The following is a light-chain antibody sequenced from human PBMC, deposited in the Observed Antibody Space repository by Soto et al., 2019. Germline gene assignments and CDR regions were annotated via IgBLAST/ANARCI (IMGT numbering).Light chain of an antibody. Sequence: QSVLTQPPSVSGAPGQRVTISCTGSSSNIGAGYDVHWYQQLPGTAPKLIIYGNSNRPSGVPDRFSGSKSGTSASLAITGLQAEDEDDYSCQSYDSSLSALFGGGTKLTVL. CDR3: QSYDSSLSAL. J-gene: IGLJ3*02. V-gene: IGLV1-40*01. CDR2: GNS. CDR1: SSNIGAGYD.